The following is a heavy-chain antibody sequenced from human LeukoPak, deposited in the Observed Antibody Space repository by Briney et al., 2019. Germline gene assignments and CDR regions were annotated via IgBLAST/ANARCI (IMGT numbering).Heavy chain of an antibody. CDR2: IYYSGST. J-gene: IGHJ6*03. CDR3: ARINYSTYYYYYYYMDV. CDR1: GGSISSSSYY. V-gene: IGHV4-39*07. Sequence: SETLSLTCTVSGGSISSSSYYWGWTRQPPGKGLEWIGSIYYSGSTYYNPSLKSRVTISVDTSKNQFSLKLSSVTAADTAVYYCARINYSTYYYYYYYMDVWGKGTTVTVSS. D-gene: IGHD4-11*01.